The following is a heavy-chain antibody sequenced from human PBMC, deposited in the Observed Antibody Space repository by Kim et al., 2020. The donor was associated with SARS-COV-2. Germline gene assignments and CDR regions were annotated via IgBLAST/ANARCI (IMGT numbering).Heavy chain of an antibody. CDR1: GASINSDSHH. D-gene: IGHD2-15*01. CDR3: AGLAVVGWPSNDF. V-gene: IGHV4-39*01. J-gene: IGHJ4*02. Sequence: SETLSLTCAVSGASINSDSHHWGWIRQSPGKGMDWIASIHYSGSTSYNPSLRSRVTISLDTSNRQFSLEVTSVTAADTAVYFCAGLAVVGWPSNDFWGQGPQVTVFS. CDR2: IHYSGST.